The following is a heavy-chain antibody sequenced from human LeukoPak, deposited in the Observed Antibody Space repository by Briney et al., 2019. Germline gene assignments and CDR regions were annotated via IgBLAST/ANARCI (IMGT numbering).Heavy chain of an antibody. CDR1: GYTFTSYD. D-gene: IGHD2-21*01. J-gene: IGHJ4*02. CDR3: AKAPVTTCRGAYCYPFDY. Sequence: ASVKVSCKASGYTFTSYDINWVRQATGQGLEWMGWMNPNSGNTGYAQKFQGRVTITRNTSISTAYMELSSLRPEDAAVYYCAKAPVTTCRGAYCYPFDYWGQGTLVTVSS. V-gene: IGHV1-8*03. CDR2: MNPNSGNT.